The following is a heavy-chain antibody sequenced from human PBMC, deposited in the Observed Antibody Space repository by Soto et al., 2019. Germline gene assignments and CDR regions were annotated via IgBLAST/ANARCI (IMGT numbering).Heavy chain of an antibody. CDR2: ISAYNGNT. Sequence: QVQLVQSGAEVKKPGASVKVSCKASGYTCASYAISWMRQAPEQGLEWMGWISAYNGNTNYAQQLQGRVTMTTDTSTSTAYMEPRNLRSDDTAVYFCVRSPPPPDSLGQGTLVTVSS. CDR1: GYTCASYA. V-gene: IGHV1-18*01. J-gene: IGHJ4*02. CDR3: VRSPPPPDS.